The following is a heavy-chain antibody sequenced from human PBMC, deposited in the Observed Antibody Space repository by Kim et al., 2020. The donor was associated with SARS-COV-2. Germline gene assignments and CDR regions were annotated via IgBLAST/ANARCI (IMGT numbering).Heavy chain of an antibody. D-gene: IGHD2-15*01. CDR3: ARIGDY. CDR2: YPGDSGT. Sequence: YPGDSGTRYSPSFQGQVTNSADKSISTAYLQWSSLKASDTAMYYCARIGDYWGQGTLVTVSS. V-gene: IGHV5-51*01. J-gene: IGHJ4*02.